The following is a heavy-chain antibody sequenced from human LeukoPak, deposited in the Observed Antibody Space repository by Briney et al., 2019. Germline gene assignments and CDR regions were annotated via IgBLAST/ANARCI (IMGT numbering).Heavy chain of an antibody. CDR1: GFTFSSYA. D-gene: IGHD2-2*01. CDR3: AKDRIRNPYQLPLQFDY. V-gene: IGHV3-30*04. J-gene: IGHJ4*02. CDR2: ISYDGSNK. Sequence: GGSLRLSCAASGFTFSSYAMHWVRQAPGKGLEWVAVISYDGSNKYYADSVKGRFTISRDNSKNTLYLQMNSLRAEDTAVYYCAKDRIRNPYQLPLQFDYWGQGTLVTVSS.